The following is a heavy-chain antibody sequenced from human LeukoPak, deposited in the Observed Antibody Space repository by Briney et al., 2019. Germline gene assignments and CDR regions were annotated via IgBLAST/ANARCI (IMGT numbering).Heavy chain of an antibody. CDR1: GYSFTSYA. D-gene: IGHD2-8*01. Sequence: ASVKVSCKASGYSFTSYAMHRVRQAPGQRLEWMGWIDAGNGNTKYSQKFQGRVTITRDTSASTAYMELSSLRSEDTAVYYCARGLYCTNGVCYARQLDYWGQGNLVTVSS. CDR3: ARGLYCTNGVCYARQLDY. V-gene: IGHV1-3*01. J-gene: IGHJ4*02. CDR2: IDAGNGNT.